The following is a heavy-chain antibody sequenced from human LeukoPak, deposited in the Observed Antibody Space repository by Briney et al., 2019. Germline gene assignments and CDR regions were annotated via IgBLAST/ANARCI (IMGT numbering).Heavy chain of an antibody. CDR2: ISSSGSTI. D-gene: IGHD1-20*01. V-gene: IGHV3-48*03. Sequence: GGSLRLSCAASGFTFSSYEMNWVRQAPGKGLEWVSYISSSGSTIYYADSVKGRFTISRDNAKNSLYLQMNSLRAEDTAVYYCARDRAFNWDGNYFDYWGQGTLVTVSS. J-gene: IGHJ4*02. CDR1: GFTFSSYE. CDR3: ARDRAFNWDGNYFDY.